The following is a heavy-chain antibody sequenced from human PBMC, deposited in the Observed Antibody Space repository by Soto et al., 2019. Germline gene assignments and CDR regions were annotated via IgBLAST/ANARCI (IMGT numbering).Heavy chain of an antibody. Sequence: QAQLEQSGGEVKKPGSSVKVSCKASRVAFSKFIVTWVRQAPGLGLEWVGGTIPIFGTANYAQKFQGRVTITADESTSKSYMEVNNLRSEDTAVYYCAKVRYSSPMGYYYGMDVWGQGTTVTVSS. CDR1: RVAFSKFI. V-gene: IGHV1-69*01. CDR3: AKVRYSSPMGYYYGMDV. J-gene: IGHJ6*02. D-gene: IGHD6-19*01. CDR2: TIPIFGTA.